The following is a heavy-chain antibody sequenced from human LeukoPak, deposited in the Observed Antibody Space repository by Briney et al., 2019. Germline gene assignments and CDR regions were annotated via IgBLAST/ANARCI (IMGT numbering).Heavy chain of an antibody. J-gene: IGHJ4*02. CDR1: GYTFTSYG. CDR3: ARSGGYCSGGSCYSEYYFDY. Sequence: ASVKVFCKASGYTFTSYGISWVRQAPGQGLECMGWISAYNGNTNCAQKLQGKVTMTTDTSTSTAYMELRSLRSDDTAVYYCARSGGYCSGGSCYSEYYFDYWGQGTLVTVSS. CDR2: ISAYNGNT. V-gene: IGHV1-18*01. D-gene: IGHD2-15*01.